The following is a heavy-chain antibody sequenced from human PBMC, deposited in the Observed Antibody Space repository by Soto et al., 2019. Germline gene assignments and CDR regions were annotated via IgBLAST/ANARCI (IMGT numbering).Heavy chain of an antibody. Sequence: SETLSLTCTVSGYSISSGYYWSWIRQTPGKGLEWIVRISHSATSFYNPPLRSRVTTSMDTSNNHFSLKLNSLTATDTAVYYCPRASGGHSGWGHWSDHWGQGTLVTVSS. V-gene: IGHV4-38-2*02. CDR2: ISHSATS. CDR3: PRASGGHSGWGHWSDH. J-gene: IGHJ5*02. CDR1: GYSISSGYY. D-gene: IGHD2-21*02.